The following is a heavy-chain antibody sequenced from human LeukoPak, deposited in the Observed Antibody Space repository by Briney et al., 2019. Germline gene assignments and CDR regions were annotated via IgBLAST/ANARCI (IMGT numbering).Heavy chain of an antibody. D-gene: IGHD2-2*01. CDR1: GFTFSSYG. Sequence: GGSLRLSCAASGFTFSSYGMHWVRQAPGKGLEWAAVIWYDGSNKYYADSVKGRFTISRDNSKNTLYLQMNSLRAEDTAVYYCAREGYCSSTSCYASDAFDIWGQGTMVTVSS. J-gene: IGHJ3*02. V-gene: IGHV3-33*01. CDR2: IWYDGSNK. CDR3: AREGYCSSTSCYASDAFDI.